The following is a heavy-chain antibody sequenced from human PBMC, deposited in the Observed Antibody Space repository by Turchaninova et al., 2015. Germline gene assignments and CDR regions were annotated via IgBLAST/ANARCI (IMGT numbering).Heavy chain of an antibody. CDR3: ARGHSGYIDF. V-gene: IGHV6-1*01. Sequence: QVQLQQSGPGLVKPSQTPPLPCAISGDSVSSNSAAWNWIRQSPSRGLEWLGRTYYRSKWYNGYAVSVKSRISISPDTSKNQFSLQLSSVTPEDTAVYYCARGHSGYIDFWGQGTLVTVSS. CDR1: GDSVSSNSAA. D-gene: IGHD1-26*01. J-gene: IGHJ4*02. CDR2: TYYRSKWYN.